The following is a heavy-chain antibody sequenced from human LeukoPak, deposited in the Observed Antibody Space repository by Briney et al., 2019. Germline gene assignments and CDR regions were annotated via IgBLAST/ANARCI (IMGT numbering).Heavy chain of an antibody. J-gene: IGHJ4*02. CDR1: GGTFSSYA. CDR3: AFAGSYYYDSSGSGFDY. V-gene: IGHV1-69*13. Sequence: SVKVSCKASGGTFSSYAISWVRQAPGQGLEWMGGIIPIFGTANYAQKFQGRVTITADESTSTAYMELSSLRSEDTAVYYCAFAGSYYYDSSGSGFDYWGQGTLVTVSS. D-gene: IGHD3-22*01. CDR2: IIPIFGTA.